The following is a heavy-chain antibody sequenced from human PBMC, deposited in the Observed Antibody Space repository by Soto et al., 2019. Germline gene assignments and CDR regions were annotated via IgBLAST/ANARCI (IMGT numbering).Heavy chain of an antibody. D-gene: IGHD2-2*01. Sequence: VGALRLPCAASGFTFSSFGMHWVRQAPVRGLGWGAVISYDGSNKYYADSVKGRFTISRDNPKNTLYLQMNSLRAEDTAVYYCAKVLGYCSSNSCSREAYYYYGMDVWGQGTTVTVSS. CDR2: ISYDGSNK. J-gene: IGHJ6*02. CDR3: AKVLGYCSSNSCSREAYYYYGMDV. CDR1: GFTFSSFG. V-gene: IGHV3-30*18.